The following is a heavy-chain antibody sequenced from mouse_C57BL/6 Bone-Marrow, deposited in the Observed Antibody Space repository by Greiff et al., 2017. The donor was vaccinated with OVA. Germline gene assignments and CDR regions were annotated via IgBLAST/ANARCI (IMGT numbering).Heavy chain of an antibody. CDR2: IRLKSDNYAT. V-gene: IGHV6-3*01. Sequence: EVMLVESGGGLVQPGGSMKLSCVASGFTFSNYWMNWVRQSPETGLEWVAQIRLKSDNYATHYAESVKGRFTISRDDSKSSFYLQMNNLRAEDTGIYYCTGVTQAIDYWGQGTTLTVSS. CDR3: TGVTQAIDY. D-gene: IGHD3-2*02. CDR1: GFTFSNYW. J-gene: IGHJ2*01.